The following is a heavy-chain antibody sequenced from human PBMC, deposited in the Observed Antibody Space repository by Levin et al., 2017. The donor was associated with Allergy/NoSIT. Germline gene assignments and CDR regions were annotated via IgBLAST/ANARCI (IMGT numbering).Heavy chain of an antibody. V-gene: IGHV3-7*04. Sequence: LSLTCAASGFTFTTYWMTWVRQAPGKGLEWVANIKQDGSEKYYVDSVKGRFTISRDNAKNSLYLQMNSLRAEDTAVYYCMRDGSGRGWDFDYWGQGTLVTVSS. J-gene: IGHJ4*02. CDR2: IKQDGSEK. D-gene: IGHD3-10*01. CDR1: GFTFTTYW. CDR3: MRDGSGRGWDFDY.